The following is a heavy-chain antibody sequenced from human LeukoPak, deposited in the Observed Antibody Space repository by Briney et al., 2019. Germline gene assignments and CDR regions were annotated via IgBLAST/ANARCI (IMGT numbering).Heavy chain of an antibody. CDR1: GDSINDYY. CDR2: IYYRGTT. J-gene: IGHJ4*02. CDR3: ARWAWGGYYDSSGYPALDS. Sequence: SETLSLTCSVTGDSINDYYWTWIRQPPGKRLEWIGYIYYRGTTNYNPSLKGRVSISVDTSKNQFSLNLSSVTAADTAVYYCARWAWGGYYDSSGYPALDSWGQGTLVIVS. V-gene: IGHV4-59*01. D-gene: IGHD3-22*01.